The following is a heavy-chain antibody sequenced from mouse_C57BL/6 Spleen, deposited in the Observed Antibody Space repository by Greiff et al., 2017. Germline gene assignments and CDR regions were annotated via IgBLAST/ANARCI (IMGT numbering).Heavy chain of an antibody. Sequence: VQLQQSGAELVRPGTSVKVSCKASGYDFTNYLIEWVKQRPGQGLEWIGVINPGSGGTNYNEKFKGKATLTADKSSSTAYMQLSSLTSEASAVYFCARSAHEGDYFDYWGQGTTLTVSS. CDR1: GYDFTNYL. J-gene: IGHJ2*01. CDR3: ARSAHEGDYFDY. CDR2: INPGSGGT. V-gene: IGHV1-54*01.